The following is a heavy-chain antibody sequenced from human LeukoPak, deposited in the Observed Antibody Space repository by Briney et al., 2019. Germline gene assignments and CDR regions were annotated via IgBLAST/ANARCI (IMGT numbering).Heavy chain of an antibody. CDR2: IYYSGST. CDR3: ARNNYVTHFYGLDV. Sequence: SETLSLTCTVSGGSINSYYWSWIRKPPAKGLEWIAYIYYSGSTNYNPSLKSRVTISVDTSKNQFSLKLSSVTAADTAVYFCARNNYVTHFYGLDVWGQGTTVTVSS. D-gene: IGHD4-11*01. J-gene: IGHJ6*02. CDR1: GGSINSYY. V-gene: IGHV4-59*01.